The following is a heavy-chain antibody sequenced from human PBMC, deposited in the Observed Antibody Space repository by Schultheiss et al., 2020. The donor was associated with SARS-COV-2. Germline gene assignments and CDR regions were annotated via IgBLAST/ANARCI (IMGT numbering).Heavy chain of an antibody. CDR3: AKGSTATYSYYYMDL. D-gene: IGHD5/OR15-5a*01. Sequence: GGSLRLSCAASGFTFSSYWMHWVRQAPGRGPEWVSAISWNSGSIGYADSVKCRFTISRDNAKNSLYLQMNSLRPEDMALYYCAKGSTATYSYYYMDLWGRGTTVTVSS. V-gene: IGHV3-9*03. CDR2: ISWNSGSI. CDR1: GFTFSSYW. J-gene: IGHJ6*03.